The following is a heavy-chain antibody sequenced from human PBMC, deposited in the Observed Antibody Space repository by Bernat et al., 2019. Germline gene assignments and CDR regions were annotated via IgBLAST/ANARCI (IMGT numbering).Heavy chain of an antibody. J-gene: IGHJ4*02. CDR1: GGSISSSSYY. Sequence: QLQLQESGLGLVKPSETLSLTCTVSGGSISSSSYYWGWIRQPPGKGLEWIGSIYYSGSTYYNPSLKSRVTISVDTSKNQFSLKLSSVTAADTAVYYCARRGNWNYNPFDYWGQGTLVTVSS. CDR3: ARRGNWNYNPFDY. D-gene: IGHD1-7*01. V-gene: IGHV4-39*01. CDR2: IYYSGST.